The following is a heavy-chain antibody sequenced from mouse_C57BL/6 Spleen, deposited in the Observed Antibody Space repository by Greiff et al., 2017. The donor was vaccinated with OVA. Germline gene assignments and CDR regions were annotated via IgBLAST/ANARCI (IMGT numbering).Heavy chain of an antibody. CDR2: IRLKSDNYAT. J-gene: IGHJ4*01. CDR3: TAYYSNFYAMDD. V-gene: IGHV6-3*01. CDR1: GFTFSNYW. Sequence: EVKLVESGGGLVQPGGSMKLSCVASGFTFSNYWMNWVRQSPEKGLEWVAQIRLKSDNYATHYAESVKGRFTLSRDDSKSSVYLQMNNLRAEDTGIYYCTAYYSNFYAMDDWGQGTSVTVSS. D-gene: IGHD2-5*01.